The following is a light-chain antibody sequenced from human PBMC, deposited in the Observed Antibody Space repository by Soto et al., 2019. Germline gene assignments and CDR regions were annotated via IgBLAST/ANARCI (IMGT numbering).Light chain of an antibody. V-gene: IGLV2-18*01. CDR3: SLSTSENTYV. Sequence: QSALTQPPSVSGSPGQSVTISCTGTSTDFVSYNRVSWYQQPPGTAPKLIIYEASNRPSGVPDRFSGSKSGNTASLTISGLQVADEPDYHCSLSTSENTYVFGTGTKVTVL. CDR1: STDFVSYNR. CDR2: EAS. J-gene: IGLJ1*01.